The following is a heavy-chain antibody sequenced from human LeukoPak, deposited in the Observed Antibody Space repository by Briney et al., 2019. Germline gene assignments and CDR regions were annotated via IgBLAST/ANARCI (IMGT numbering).Heavy chain of an antibody. CDR2: ISSSAGST. CDR3: AKGSGRGYSYGLEY. J-gene: IGHJ4*02. CDR1: GFTFSSYG. Sequence: GGSLRLSCVASGFTFSSYGMTWVRQAPGKGPEWVSVISSSAGSTYYADSVKGRFTISRDNSKNTLYLQMNSLRAEDTAVYYCAKGSGRGYSYGLEYWGQGTLVTVSS. D-gene: IGHD5-18*01. V-gene: IGHV3-23*01.